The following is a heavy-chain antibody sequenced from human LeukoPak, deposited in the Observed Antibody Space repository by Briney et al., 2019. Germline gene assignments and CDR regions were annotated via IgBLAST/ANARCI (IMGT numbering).Heavy chain of an antibody. V-gene: IGHV3-21*01. CDR2: ITNNGVYT. J-gene: IGHJ4*02. CDR3: ARQPQVAHFDY. D-gene: IGHD2-15*01. CDR1: GFTFTSYT. Sequence: GGSLRLSCAASGFTFTSYTMGWVRQAPGKGLEWVSSITNNGVYTYYTDSVKGRFTISRDNANNSLYLQMNSLSAEDTAIYYCARQPQVAHFDYWGQGTLVSVSS.